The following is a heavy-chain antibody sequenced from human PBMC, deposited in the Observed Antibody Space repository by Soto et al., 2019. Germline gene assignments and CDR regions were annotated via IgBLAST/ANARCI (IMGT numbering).Heavy chain of an antibody. D-gene: IGHD6-19*01. V-gene: IGHV3-23*01. CDR2: ISGSGGTT. Sequence: GGSLRLSCAASGFIYSTDAMSWVRQAPGKGLEWVSVISGSGGTTYYADSVKGRFTISRDNSKNTLYLQMNSLRADDTAIYYCAKTLSAIAVARFDYWGQGILVTVSS. J-gene: IGHJ4*02. CDR1: GFIYSTDA. CDR3: AKTLSAIAVARFDY.